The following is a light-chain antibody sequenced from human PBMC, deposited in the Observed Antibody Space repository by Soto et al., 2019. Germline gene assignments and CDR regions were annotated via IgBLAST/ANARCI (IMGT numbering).Light chain of an antibody. CDR3: QQRSNWPRT. CDR1: QSVSSY. Sequence: EIVLTQSPATVSLSPGERATLSCRASQSVSSYLAWYQQKPGQGPRLLIYDASNRATGVPDRFSGSGSGTDFTLTISSLEPEDFAVYYCQQRSNWPRTFGQGTKVDIK. J-gene: IGKJ1*01. CDR2: DAS. V-gene: IGKV3-11*01.